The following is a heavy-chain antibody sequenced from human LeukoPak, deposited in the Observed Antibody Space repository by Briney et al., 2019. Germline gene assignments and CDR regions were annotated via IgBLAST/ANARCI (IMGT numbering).Heavy chain of an antibody. V-gene: IGHV3-74*01. CDR2: INTDGSST. J-gene: IGHJ5*02. CDR1: GFTFSSYW. Sequence: QTGGSLRLSCAASGFTFSSYWMHWVRQAPGKGLVWVSHINTDGSSTSYADSVKGRFTISRDNAKNTLYLQMNSLRAEDTAVYYCARDSDYEIVDPWGQGTLVTVSS. CDR3: ARDSDYEIVDP. D-gene: IGHD5-12*01.